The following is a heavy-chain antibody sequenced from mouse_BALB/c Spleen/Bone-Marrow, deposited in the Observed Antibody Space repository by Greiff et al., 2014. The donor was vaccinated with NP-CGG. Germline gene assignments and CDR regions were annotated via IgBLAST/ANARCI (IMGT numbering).Heavy chain of an antibody. CDR3: ARENYVSSPWFAY. J-gene: IGHJ3*01. V-gene: IGHV3-2*02. Sequence: EVKLMESGPGLVKPSQSLSLTCTVTGYSITSDYAWNWIRQFPGNKLEWMGYISCSGSTGYNPSLKSRISITRDTSKNQFFLQLNSVTTEDTATYYCARENYVSSPWFAYWGQGTLVTVSA. CDR2: ISCSGST. D-gene: IGHD1-1*01. CDR1: GYSITSDYA.